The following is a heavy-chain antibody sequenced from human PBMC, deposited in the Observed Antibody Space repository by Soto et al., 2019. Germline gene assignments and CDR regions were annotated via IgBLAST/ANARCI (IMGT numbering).Heavy chain of an antibody. CDR2: IIPIFGTA. J-gene: IGHJ4*02. CDR1: GGTFSSYA. V-gene: IGHV1-69*13. Sequence: SVKVSCKASGGTFSSYAISWVRQAPGQGLEWMGGIIPIFGTANYAQKFQGRVTITADESTSTAYMELSSLRSEDTAVYYCARDEYCSSTSCYKWRGHCGQGTLVTVSS. D-gene: IGHD2-2*02. CDR3: ARDEYCSSTSCYKWRGH.